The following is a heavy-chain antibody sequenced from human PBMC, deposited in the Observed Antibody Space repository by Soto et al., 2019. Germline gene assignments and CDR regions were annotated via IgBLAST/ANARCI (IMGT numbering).Heavy chain of an antibody. CDR2: IIPIFGTA. CDR3: ARDVGYDILTGYSSDYYYYGMDV. V-gene: IGHV1-69*13. Sequence: SVKVSCKSSVGTLSSYAISWVRQAPGQGLEWIGGIIPIFGTANYAQKFQGRVTITADESTSTAYMELSSLRSEDTAVYYCARDVGYDILTGYSSDYYYYGMDVWGQGTTVTVSS. CDR1: VGTLSSYA. D-gene: IGHD3-9*01. J-gene: IGHJ6*02.